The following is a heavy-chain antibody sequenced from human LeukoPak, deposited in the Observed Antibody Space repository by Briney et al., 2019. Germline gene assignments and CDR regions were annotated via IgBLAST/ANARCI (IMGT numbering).Heavy chain of an antibody. Sequence: ASVKVSCKASGYTFTSYYMHWVRQAPGQGLEWMGIINRSGGSTSYAQKFQGRVTMTRDTSTSTVYMELSSLRSEDTAVYYCARDSPGYCSGGSCYKDYFDYWGQGTLVTVSS. CDR3: ARDSPGYCSGGSCYKDYFDY. V-gene: IGHV1-46*01. J-gene: IGHJ4*02. CDR1: GYTFTSYY. CDR2: INRSGGST. D-gene: IGHD2-15*01.